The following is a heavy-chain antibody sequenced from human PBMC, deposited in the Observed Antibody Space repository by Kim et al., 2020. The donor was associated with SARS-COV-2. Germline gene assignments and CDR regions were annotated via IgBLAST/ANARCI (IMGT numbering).Heavy chain of an antibody. Sequence: NYEKKFRGRVTITADKSTSTAYMELSSLRSEDTAVYYCAREYSGSYYFDYWGQGTLVTVSS. J-gene: IGHJ4*02. CDR3: AREYSGSYYFDY. V-gene: IGHV1-69*04. D-gene: IGHD1-26*01.